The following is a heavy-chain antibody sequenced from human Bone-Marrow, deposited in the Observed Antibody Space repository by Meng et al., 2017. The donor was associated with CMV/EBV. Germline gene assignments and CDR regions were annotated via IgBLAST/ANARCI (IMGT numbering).Heavy chain of an antibody. CDR3: ARTAGGSYYHFDY. CDR1: GYTFTAHY. Sequence: ASVKVSCKASGYTFTAHYFHWVRQAPGQGLEWMGWIHPHRGDTNYAQQFQGRVTMTRDTSISTAYMELSRLRSDDTAVYYCARTAGGSYYHFDYWGQGTLVTVSS. CDR2: IHPHRGDT. J-gene: IGHJ4*02. V-gene: IGHV1-2*02. D-gene: IGHD1-26*01.